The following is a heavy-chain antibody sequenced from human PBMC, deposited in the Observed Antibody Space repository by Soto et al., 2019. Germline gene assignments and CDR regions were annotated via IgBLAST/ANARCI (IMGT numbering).Heavy chain of an antibody. CDR3: AREGYCSSTSCYMGLYYYYGMDV. CDR2: IYYSGST. Sequence: SETLSLTCTVSGGSISSYYWSWIRQPPGKGLEWIGYIYYSGSTNYNPSLKSRVTISVDTSKNQFSLKLSSVTAADTAVYYCAREGYCSSTSCYMGLYYYYGMDVWGQGTTVTVSS. V-gene: IGHV4-59*12. CDR1: GGSISSYY. J-gene: IGHJ6*02. D-gene: IGHD2-2*02.